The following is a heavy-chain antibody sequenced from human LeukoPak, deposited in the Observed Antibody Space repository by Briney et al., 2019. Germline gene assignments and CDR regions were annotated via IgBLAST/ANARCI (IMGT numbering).Heavy chain of an antibody. D-gene: IGHD4-11*01. J-gene: IGHJ4*02. V-gene: IGHV4-59*08. CDR1: GFTLSDHE. Sequence: GSLRLSCAASGFTLSDHEMDWVRQAPGKGLEWIAYIYYIGNTGYNPSLKSRVNLSVDTSKNQFSLKLTSVTAADTAVYYCARHFSGTVAPPPLDHWGQGTLVTVSS. CDR3: ARHFSGTVAPPPLDH. CDR2: IYYIGNT.